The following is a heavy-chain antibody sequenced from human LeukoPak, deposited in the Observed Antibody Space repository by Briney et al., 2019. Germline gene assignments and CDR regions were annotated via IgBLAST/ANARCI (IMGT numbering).Heavy chain of an antibody. CDR2: IWYDGSNK. Sequence: GGSLRLSCAASGFTFSSYGMHWVRQAPGKGLEWVAVIWYDGSNKYYADSVKGRFTISRDNSKNTLYLQMNSLRAEDTAVYYRARVVPAAMMPGDAFDIWGQGTMVTVSS. CDR3: ARVVPAAMMPGDAFDI. CDR1: GFTFSSYG. D-gene: IGHD2-2*01. V-gene: IGHV3-33*01. J-gene: IGHJ3*02.